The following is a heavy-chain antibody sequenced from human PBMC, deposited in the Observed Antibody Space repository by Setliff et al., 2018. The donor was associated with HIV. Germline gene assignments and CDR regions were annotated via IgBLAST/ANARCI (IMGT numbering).Heavy chain of an antibody. V-gene: IGHV4-38-2*01. Sequence: KTSETLSLTCAVSGYSIRSGYYWGWIRQSPGKGLEWIGTMFRTGTSYYNPSLTSRVTISQDTSKNQFSLELTSVTAADTAVYYCARGHCSGTNCYGVDYYGMDVWGQGTTVTVSS. D-gene: IGHD2-2*01. J-gene: IGHJ6*02. CDR1: GYSIRSGYY. CDR3: ARGHCSGTNCYGVDYYGMDV. CDR2: MFRTGTS.